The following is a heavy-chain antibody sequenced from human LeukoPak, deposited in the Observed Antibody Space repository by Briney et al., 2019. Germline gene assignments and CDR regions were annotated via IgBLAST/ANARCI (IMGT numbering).Heavy chain of an antibody. CDR2: ISTRGNSI. Sequence: GGSLRLSCAVSGFIFSSYDMNWVRQAPGKGLEWVSFISTRGNSIYYADSVKGRFTISRDNAKNSLYLQMNSLRVEDTAVYYCARVPRRGERFDPWGQGTLVTVSS. CDR3: ARVPRRGERFDP. J-gene: IGHJ5*02. V-gene: IGHV3-48*03. CDR1: GFIFSSYD. D-gene: IGHD3-10*01.